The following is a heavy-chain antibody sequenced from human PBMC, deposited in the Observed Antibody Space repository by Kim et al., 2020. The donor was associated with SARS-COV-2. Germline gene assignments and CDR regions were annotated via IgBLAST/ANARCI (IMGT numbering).Heavy chain of an antibody. V-gene: IGHV1-24*01. CDR3: ATGGVVSNHYYYYYMDV. D-gene: IGHD3-3*01. Sequence: ASVKVSCKVSGYTLTELSMHWVRQAPGKGLEWMGGFDPEDGETIYAQKFQGRVTMTEDTSTDTAYMELSSLRSEDTAVYYCATGGVVSNHYYYYYMDVWGKGTTVTVSS. CDR1: GYTLTELS. J-gene: IGHJ6*03. CDR2: FDPEDGET.